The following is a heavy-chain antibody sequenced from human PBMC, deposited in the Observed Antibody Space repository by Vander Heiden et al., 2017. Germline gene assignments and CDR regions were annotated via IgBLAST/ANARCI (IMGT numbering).Heavy chain of an antibody. D-gene: IGHD2-15*01. J-gene: IGHJ5*01. Sequence: EVQLVESGGGLVQPGGSLRLSCAASGFAFSAYWVHGVRQAPGKGLVWVSRIKSDDTYANYADSVKGRFTISRDNAKNMLYLQMDGLRVEDTAIYYCTRGYCTGGSCHSDSWGQGTLVTVSP. V-gene: IGHV3-74*01. CDR2: IKSDDTYA. CDR1: GFAFSAYW. CDR3: TRGYCTGGSCHSDS.